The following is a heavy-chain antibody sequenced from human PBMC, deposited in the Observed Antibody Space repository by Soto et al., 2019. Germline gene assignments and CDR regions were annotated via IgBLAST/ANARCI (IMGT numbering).Heavy chain of an antibody. CDR3: ARALPVAKGGFDP. Sequence: LRLSCAASGFTVSNTYMTWVRQPPGKGLECVSVIYTAGGTNYADSVKGRFIISRDNSKNTLYLQMNSLRAEDTAVYYCARALPVAKGGFDPWGQGTLVTVSS. V-gene: IGHV3-53*01. D-gene: IGHD2-2*01. CDR1: GFTVSNTY. J-gene: IGHJ5*02. CDR2: IYTAGGT.